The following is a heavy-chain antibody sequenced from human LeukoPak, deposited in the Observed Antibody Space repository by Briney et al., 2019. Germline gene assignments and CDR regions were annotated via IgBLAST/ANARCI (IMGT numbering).Heavy chain of an antibody. V-gene: IGHV3-7*01. J-gene: IGHJ6*03. CDR2: IKQDGSEK. CDR3: ARGGGRYCSSTSCALGATFYYYYMDV. Sequence: PGGSPRLSCAASGFTFSSYWMSWVRQAPGKGLEWVANIKQDGSEKYYVDSVKGRFTISRDNAKNSLYLQMNSLRAEGTAVYYCARGGGRYCSSTSCALGATFYYYYMDVWGKGTTVTVSS. CDR1: GFTFSSYW. D-gene: IGHD2-2*01.